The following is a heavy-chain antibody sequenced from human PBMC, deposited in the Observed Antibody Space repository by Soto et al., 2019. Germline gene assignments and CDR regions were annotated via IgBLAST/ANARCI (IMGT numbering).Heavy chain of an antibody. CDR1: GYTFSGYS. D-gene: IGHD3-22*01. Sequence: QAQLVQSGAEVKKPGDSVKVSCKASGYTFSGYSITWVRQAPGQGLEWMGCISGYRGNIKYGQKFQGRVTMTADTPPSTAYLEVRSLGSDDTAVYYCARANVNYDDNSADDGMDVWGQGTTVIVSS. V-gene: IGHV1-18*01. CDR2: ISGYRGNI. J-gene: IGHJ6*02. CDR3: ARANVNYDDNSADDGMDV.